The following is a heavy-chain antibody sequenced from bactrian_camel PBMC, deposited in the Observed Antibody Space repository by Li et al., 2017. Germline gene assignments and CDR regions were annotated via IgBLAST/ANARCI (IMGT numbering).Heavy chain of an antibody. CDR2: ITSEGAT. J-gene: IGHJ4*01. Sequence: DVQLVESGGGLVQPGGSLRLSCAASGFTFGTHDMSWVRQAPGKGLEWVSAITSEGATSYVESMKDRFTISRDNAKNTLYLQMNTLKTTDTAVYYCATQTDCSRGNCYSNWVGYKNWGKGTQVTVS. D-gene: IGHD2*01. CDR3: ATQTDCSRGNCYSNWVGYKN. V-gene: IGHV3S40*01. CDR1: GFTFGTHD.